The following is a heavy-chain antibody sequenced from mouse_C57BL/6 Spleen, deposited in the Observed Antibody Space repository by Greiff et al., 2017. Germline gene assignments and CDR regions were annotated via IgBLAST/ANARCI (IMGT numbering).Heavy chain of an antibody. J-gene: IGHJ4*01. D-gene: IGHD1-1*01. V-gene: IGHV1-26*01. CDR3: ARDYYGSSD. Sequence: VQLQQSGPELVKPGASVKISCKASGYTFTDYYMNWVKQSHGKSLEWIGDINPNNGGTSYNQKFKGKATLTVDKSSSTAYMELRSLTSEDSAVYYCARDYYGSSDWGQGTSVTVSS. CDR1: GYTFTDYY. CDR2: INPNNGGT.